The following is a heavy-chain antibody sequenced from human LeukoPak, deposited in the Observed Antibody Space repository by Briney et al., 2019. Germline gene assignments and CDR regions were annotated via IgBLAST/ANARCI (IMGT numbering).Heavy chain of an antibody. CDR1: GYTFTIYG. J-gene: IGHJ6*03. V-gene: IGHV1-18*01. CDR3: ARSEGILGVAVLWYYYYKDV. Sequence: ASVKVSCKASGYTFTIYGISWVRQAPGQGLGWVGWISAYNGNTNYAQKLQGRVTMTTDTSTSTAYMEPRSLRSDDTAVDYCARSEGILGVAVLWYYYYKDVWGKGTTVTAAS. D-gene: IGHD3-3*01. CDR2: ISAYNGNT.